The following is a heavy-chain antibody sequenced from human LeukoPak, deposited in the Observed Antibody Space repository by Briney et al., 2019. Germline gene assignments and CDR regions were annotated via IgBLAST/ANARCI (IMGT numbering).Heavy chain of an antibody. CDR3: ARTLSGITMIVVVTLDY. D-gene: IGHD3-22*01. CDR2: INPNSGGT. J-gene: IGHJ4*02. CDR1: VYTFTSYY. Sequence: ASVKVSCKASVYTFTSYYMHWVRQAPGQGLEWMGRINPNSGGTNYTQKLQGRVTMTTDTSASTAYMELRSLRSDDTAVYYCARTLSGITMIVVVTLDYWGQGTLVTVSS. V-gene: IGHV1-2*06.